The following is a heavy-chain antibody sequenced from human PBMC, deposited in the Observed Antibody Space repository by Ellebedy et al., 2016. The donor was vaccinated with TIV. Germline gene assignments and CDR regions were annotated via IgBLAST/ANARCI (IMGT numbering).Heavy chain of an antibody. J-gene: IGHJ4*02. CDR3: ARDQWLGRAYYFDY. CDR1: GFTFSNYW. D-gene: IGHD6-19*01. Sequence: GESLKISCGTSGFTFSNYWMTWVRQAPGKGLEWVANIKQDGSEKYYVDSVKGRFSISRDNTKNSLYLQMNSLTDEDTAVYYCARDQWLGRAYYFDYWGRGTLVTVSS. CDR2: IKQDGSEK. V-gene: IGHV3-7*01.